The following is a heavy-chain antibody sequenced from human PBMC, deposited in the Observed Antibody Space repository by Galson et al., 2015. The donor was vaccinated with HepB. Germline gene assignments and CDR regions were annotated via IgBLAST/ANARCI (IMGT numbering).Heavy chain of an antibody. V-gene: IGHV1-69*02. J-gene: IGHJ4*02. Sequence: SVKVSCKASGGTFSSYTISWVRQAPGQGLEWMGRIIPILGIANYAQKFQGRVTITADKSTSTAYMELSSLRSEDTAVYYCARVEFYYDSSGYYYPNWGQGTLVTVSS. CDR3: ARVEFYYDSSGYYYPN. CDR1: GGTFSSYT. CDR2: IIPILGIA. D-gene: IGHD3-22*01.